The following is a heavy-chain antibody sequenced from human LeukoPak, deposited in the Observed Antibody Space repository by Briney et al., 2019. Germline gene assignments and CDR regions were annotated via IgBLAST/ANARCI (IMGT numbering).Heavy chain of an antibody. Sequence: LTGGSLRLSCAASGFIFSSYWMSWVRQAPGKGLEWVANIKEDGSEKYYVDSVKGRFTISRDNAKKSLYLQMNSLRAEDTAVYYCARDNMQQLAKIYSDYWGQGTLVTVSS. CDR2: IKEDGSEK. V-gene: IGHV3-7*01. J-gene: IGHJ4*02. D-gene: IGHD6-13*01. CDR3: ARDNMQQLAKIYSDY. CDR1: GFIFSSYW.